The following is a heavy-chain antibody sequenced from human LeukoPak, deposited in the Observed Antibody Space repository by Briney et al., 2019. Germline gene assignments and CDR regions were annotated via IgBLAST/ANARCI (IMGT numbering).Heavy chain of an antibody. CDR3: AKDPSYYGSGSYVDY. Sequence: PGRSLRLSCAASGFTFSSYGMHWVRQAPGKGLEWVAVISYDGSNKYYADSVMGRFTISRDNSKNTLYLQMNSLRAEDTAVYYCAKDPSYYGSGSYVDYWGQGTLVTVSS. CDR2: ISYDGSNK. J-gene: IGHJ4*02. CDR1: GFTFSSYG. V-gene: IGHV3-30*18. D-gene: IGHD3-10*01.